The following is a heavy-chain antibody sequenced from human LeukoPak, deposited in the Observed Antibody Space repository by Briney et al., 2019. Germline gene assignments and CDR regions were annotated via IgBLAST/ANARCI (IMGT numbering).Heavy chain of an antibody. CDR3: AKCISIFGGYYHYYYMDV. Sequence: PGGSLRLSCAASGFMFSTYDMSWVRQAPGKGLEWVSTIIGSSIYYADSVKGRFTISRDNSKNTLYLQVNNLRAEDTALYYCAKCISIFGGYYHYYYMDVWGKGTTVTVSS. J-gene: IGHJ6*03. D-gene: IGHD3-3*01. CDR2: IIGSSI. V-gene: IGHV3-23*01. CDR1: GFMFSTYD.